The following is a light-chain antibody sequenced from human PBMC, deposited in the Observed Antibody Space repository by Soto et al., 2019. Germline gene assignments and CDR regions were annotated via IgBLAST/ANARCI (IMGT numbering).Light chain of an antibody. V-gene: IGKV3-11*01. CDR1: QSVRSS. CDR2: DAS. J-gene: IGKJ1*01. CDR3: QQRSNWPGT. Sequence: EIVLTQSPATLSLSPGERATLSCRATQSVRSSLAWYLQQPGQAPRLLIYDASKRATGIPARFSGSGSGTDFTLTIRSLEPKDFAVYYCQQRSNWPGTVGQGTKVDIK.